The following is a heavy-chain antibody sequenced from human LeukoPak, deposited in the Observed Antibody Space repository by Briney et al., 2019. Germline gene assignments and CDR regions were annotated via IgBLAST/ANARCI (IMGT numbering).Heavy chain of an antibody. CDR1: GGSISSYY. J-gene: IGHJ4*02. CDR3: ARDGRHDYGDHVDY. V-gene: IGHV4-59*01. D-gene: IGHD4-17*01. Sequence: PSETLSLTCTVSGGSISSYYWSWIRQPPGKGLEWIGYIYYSGSTNYNPSLKSRVTISVNTSKNQFSLKLSSVTAADTVVYYCARDGRHDYGDHVDYWGQGTLVTVSS. CDR2: IYYSGST.